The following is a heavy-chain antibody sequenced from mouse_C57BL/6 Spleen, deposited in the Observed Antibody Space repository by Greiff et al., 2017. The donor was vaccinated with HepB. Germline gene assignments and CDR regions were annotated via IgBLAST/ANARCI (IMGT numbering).Heavy chain of an antibody. CDR3: TRDQPVSTMVTTPFAY. J-gene: IGHJ3*01. D-gene: IGHD2-2*01. V-gene: IGHV5-9-1*02. Sequence: EVKLVESGEGLVKPGGSLKLSCAASGFTFSSYAMSWVRQTPEKRLEWVAYISSGGDYIYYADTVKGRFTISRDNARNTLYLQMSSLKSEDTAMYYCTRDQPVSTMVTTPFAYWGQGTLVTVSA. CDR2: ISSGGDYI. CDR1: GFTFSSYA.